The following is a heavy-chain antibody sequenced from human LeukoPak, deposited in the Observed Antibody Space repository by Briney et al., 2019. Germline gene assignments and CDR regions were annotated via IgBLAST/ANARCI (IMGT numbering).Heavy chain of an antibody. V-gene: IGHV6-1*01. D-gene: IGHD1-26*01. J-gene: IGHJ4*02. Sequence: SQTLSLTCAISGDGVSSNSAAWTWIRQSPSRGLEWLGRTYYRSKCYNNYAVSVKSRLTINPDTSKNQFSLQLNSVTPEDTAVYYCAREDGSFDYWGQGTLVTVSS. CDR3: AREDGSFDY. CDR2: TYYRSKCYN. CDR1: GDGVSSNSAA.